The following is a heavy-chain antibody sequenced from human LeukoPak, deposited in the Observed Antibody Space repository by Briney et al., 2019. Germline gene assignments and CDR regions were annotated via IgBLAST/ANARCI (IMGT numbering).Heavy chain of an antibody. J-gene: IGHJ3*02. Sequence: SETLSLTCNVSGGSISNYYWSWIRQPAGKGLEWIGRFYARGNTNYNPSLKSRVTMSVGTSKNQLSLKLTSVTAADTAAHYCARELITKADAFDIWGQGTMVTVSS. CDR3: ARELITKADAFDI. V-gene: IGHV4-4*07. CDR1: GGSISNYY. CDR2: FYARGNT. D-gene: IGHD1-20*01.